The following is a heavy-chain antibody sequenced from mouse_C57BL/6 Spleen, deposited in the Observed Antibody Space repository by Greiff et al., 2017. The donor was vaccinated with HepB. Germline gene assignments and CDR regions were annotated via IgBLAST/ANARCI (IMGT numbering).Heavy chain of an antibody. Sequence: EVQLQQSGPVLVKPGASVKMSCKASGYTFTDYYMNWVKQSHGKSLEWIGVINPYNGGTSYNQKFKGKATLTVDKSSITAYMELNSLTSEDSAVYYCARNRRLNWEKTFDYWGQGTTLTVSS. V-gene: IGHV1-19*01. CDR3: ARNRRLNWEKTFDY. D-gene: IGHD4-1*01. CDR2: INPYNGGT. CDR1: GYTFTDYY. J-gene: IGHJ2*01.